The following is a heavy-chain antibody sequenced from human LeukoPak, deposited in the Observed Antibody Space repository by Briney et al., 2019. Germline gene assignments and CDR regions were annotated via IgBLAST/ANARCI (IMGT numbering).Heavy chain of an antibody. Sequence: SQTLSLTFAISGDSVSSNSAAWNWIRQSPSRGLEWLGRTYYGSKWYNDYAVSVKSRITINPDTSKNQFSLQLNSVTPEDTAVYYCARDNQWELRADWFDPWGQGTLVTVSS. J-gene: IGHJ5*02. CDR1: GDSVSSNSAA. V-gene: IGHV6-1*01. CDR3: ARDNQWELRADWFDP. CDR2: TYYGSKWYN. D-gene: IGHD1-26*01.